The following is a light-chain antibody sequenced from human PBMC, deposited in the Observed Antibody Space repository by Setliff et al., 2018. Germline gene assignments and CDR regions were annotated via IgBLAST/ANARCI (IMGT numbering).Light chain of an antibody. CDR2: DVT. CDR1: SSDVGSYDF. CDR3: VAYTSSSTYI. J-gene: IGLJ1*01. V-gene: IGLV2-14*03. Sequence: QSALAQPASVSGSPGQSITTACSGTSSDVGSYDFVSWYQQYPDKAPKLIIYDVTNRPSGVSNRFSGSKAGNTASLTISGLRAEDEADYYCVAYTSSSTYIFGSGTKVTVL.